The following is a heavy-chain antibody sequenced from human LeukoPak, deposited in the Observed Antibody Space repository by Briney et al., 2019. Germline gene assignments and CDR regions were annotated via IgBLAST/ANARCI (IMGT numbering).Heavy chain of an antibody. CDR1: GYTFTNYR. CDR3: ARLADTTS. CDR2: IYPGDSDT. Sequence: GESLKISCKGSGYTFTNYRIAWVRQMPGKGLEWMGIIYPGDSDTRYSPSFQGHVTISTDKSATTAYLQWSSLKASDTAMYFCARLADTTSWGQGTLVTVSS. V-gene: IGHV5-51*01. D-gene: IGHD1-26*01. J-gene: IGHJ5*02.